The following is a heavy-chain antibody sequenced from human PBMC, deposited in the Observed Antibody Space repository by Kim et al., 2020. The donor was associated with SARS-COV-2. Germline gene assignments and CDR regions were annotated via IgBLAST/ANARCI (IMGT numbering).Heavy chain of an antibody. CDR3: AKDKRIADSSGYHYYFDY. CDR1: GFTFSSYG. CDR2: IWYDGSNK. J-gene: IGHJ4*02. Sequence: GGSLRLSCAASGFTFSSYGMHWVRQAPGKGLEWVAVIWYDGSNKYYADSVKGRFTISRDNSKNTLYLQMNSLRAEDTAVYYCAKDKRIADSSGYHYYFDYWGQGTLVTVSS. D-gene: IGHD3-22*01. V-gene: IGHV3-33*06.